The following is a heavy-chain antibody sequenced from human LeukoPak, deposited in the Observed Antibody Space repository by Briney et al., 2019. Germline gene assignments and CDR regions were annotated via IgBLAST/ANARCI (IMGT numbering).Heavy chain of an antibody. CDR3: ARVGPIYYYYYMDV. V-gene: IGHV3-11*04. Sequence: GWSLRLSRAASGFTFSDYYMSWIRQAPGKGLEWVSYISSSGSTIYYADSVKGRFTISRDNAKNLLYLQMNSLRAEDTAVYYCARVGPIYYYYYMDVWGKGTTVTVSS. CDR1: GFTFSDYY. CDR2: ISSSGSTI. J-gene: IGHJ6*03.